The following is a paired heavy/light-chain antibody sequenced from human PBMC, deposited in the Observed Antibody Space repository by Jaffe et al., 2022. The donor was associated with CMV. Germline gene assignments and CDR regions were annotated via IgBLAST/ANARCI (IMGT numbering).Light chain of an antibody. V-gene: IGLV1-40*01. CDR2: GNS. CDR3: QSYDSSLSAYV. CDR1: SSNIGAGHD. Sequence: QSVLTQPPSVSGAPGQRVTISCTGSSSNIGAGHDVHWYQQLPGTAPKLLIYGNSNRPSGVPDRFSGSKSGTPASLAITGLQAEDEADYYCQSYDSSLSAYVFGTGTKVTVL. J-gene: IGLJ1*01.
Heavy chain of an antibody. V-gene: IGHV5-51*01. Sequence: EVQLVQSGAEVKKPGESLKISCKGSGYSFTSYWIGWVRQMPGKGLEWMGIIYPGDSDTRYSPSFQGQVTISVDKSISTAYLQWSSLRASDTAMYYCARFGTIFGVVYNNWFDPWGQGTLVTVSS. CDR1: GYSFTSYW. D-gene: IGHD3-3*01. J-gene: IGHJ5*02. CDR3: ARFGTIFGVVYNNWFDP. CDR2: IYPGDSDT.